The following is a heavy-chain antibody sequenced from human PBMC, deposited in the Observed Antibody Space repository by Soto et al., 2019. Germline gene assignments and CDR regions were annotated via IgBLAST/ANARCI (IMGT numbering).Heavy chain of an antibody. Sequence: QVQLVQSGPEVKKPGASVKVSCKASGNTFASHGFSWVRQAPGQGLEWMGWISGFNGQTNYALKFQGRVTLTTDTSTGTAYMVLRSLRSDDTAVYFCARVDPRGVAVVRDYWGQGTLVTVSS. J-gene: IGHJ4*02. CDR2: ISGFNGQT. CDR1: GNTFASHG. V-gene: IGHV1-18*01. D-gene: IGHD3-10*01. CDR3: ARVDPRGVAVVRDY.